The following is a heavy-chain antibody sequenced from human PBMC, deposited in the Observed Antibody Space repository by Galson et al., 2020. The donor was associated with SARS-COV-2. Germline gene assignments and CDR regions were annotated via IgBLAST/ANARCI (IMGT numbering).Heavy chain of an antibody. CDR2: ITGSGGNT. Sequence: GGSLRLSCAASGFTFSSYAMSWVRQAPGKGLEWVSVITGSGGNTNYADSVKGRCTISRDNSKNTLYLQMNSLSAEDTAVYYCAKRIVGAFDDWGQGTLVTVSS. CDR3: AKRIVGAFDD. CDR1: GFTFSSYA. D-gene: IGHD1-26*01. J-gene: IGHJ4*02. V-gene: IGHV3-23*01.